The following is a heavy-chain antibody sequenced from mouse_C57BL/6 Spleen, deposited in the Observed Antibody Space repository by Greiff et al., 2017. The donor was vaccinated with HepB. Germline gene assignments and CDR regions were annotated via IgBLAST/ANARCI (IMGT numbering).Heavy chain of an antibody. D-gene: IGHD1-1*01. CDR2: INPNNGGT. CDR1: GYTFTDYN. J-gene: IGHJ2*01. V-gene: IGHV1-18*01. Sequence: EVQLQQSGPELVKPGASVKIPCKASGYTFTDYNMDWVKQSHGKSLEWIGDINPNNGGTIYNQKFKGKATLTVDKSSSTAYMELRSLTSEDTAVYYWASKGTVVAPPYFDDWGQGTTLTVSS. CDR3: ASKGTVVAPPYFDD.